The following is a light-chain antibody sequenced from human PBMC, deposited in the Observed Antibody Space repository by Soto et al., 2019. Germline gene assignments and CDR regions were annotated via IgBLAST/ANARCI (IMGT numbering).Light chain of an antibody. Sequence: QSALTQPGSLSGSPGQSVTISCTGTSSDVGGYNYVSWYQQHPGKAPKLMIYDVSKRPSGVPDRFSGSNSGNTASLTISGLQAEDEADYYCCSYAGSYTFGVFGTGTKVTVL. CDR1: SSDVGGYNY. CDR2: DVS. V-gene: IGLV2-11*01. CDR3: CSYAGSYTFGV. J-gene: IGLJ1*01.